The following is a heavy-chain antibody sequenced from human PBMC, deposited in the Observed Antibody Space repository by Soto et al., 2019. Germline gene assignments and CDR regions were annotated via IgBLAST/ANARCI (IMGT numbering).Heavy chain of an antibody. Sequence: QVQVVESGGGVVQPGRSLRLSCSDPGVTFSNYGMHWVRQAPGKGLEWVAVISYDGKNEYYADSVKGRFTISRDNSKDTLYLQMTSLRAEHTAVYYCAKEHMGILTGSFTPWVGTAIWGQGITVTVSS. CDR1: GVTFSNYG. V-gene: IGHV3-30*18. CDR2: ISYDGKNE. D-gene: IGHD3-9*01. CDR3: AKEHMGILTGSFTPWVGTAI. J-gene: IGHJ6*02.